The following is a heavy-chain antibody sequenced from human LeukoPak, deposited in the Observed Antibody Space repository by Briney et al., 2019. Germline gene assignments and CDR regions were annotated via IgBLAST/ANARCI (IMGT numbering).Heavy chain of an antibody. CDR1: GGSISRGGYS. V-gene: IGHV4-30-2*01. CDR2: IYHSGST. Sequence: SETLSLTCAVSGGSISRGGYSWSWIRQPPGKGLEWIGYIYHSGSTYYNPSLKSRVTISVDRSKNQFSLKLSSVTAADTAVYYCARETYGDLPDYWGQGTLVTVSS. D-gene: IGHD4-17*01. CDR3: ARETYGDLPDY. J-gene: IGHJ4*02.